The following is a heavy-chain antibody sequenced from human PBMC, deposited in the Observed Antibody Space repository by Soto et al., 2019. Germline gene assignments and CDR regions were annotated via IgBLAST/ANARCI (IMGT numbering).Heavy chain of an antibody. D-gene: IGHD2-21*01. CDR1: GFSLSTSGVG. V-gene: IGHV2-5*02. J-gene: IGHJ2*01. Sequence: QITLKESGPTLVKPTQTLTLTCTFSGFSLSTSGVGMGWIRQTPGKALEWLALSYWDDDKRYRPSLKTRLTISKDTSKNHVVLTMTNMDPVDTATYHCARLWWVRSRHWYFDLWGRGTLVTVS. CDR3: ARLWWVRSRHWYFDL. CDR2: SYWDDDK.